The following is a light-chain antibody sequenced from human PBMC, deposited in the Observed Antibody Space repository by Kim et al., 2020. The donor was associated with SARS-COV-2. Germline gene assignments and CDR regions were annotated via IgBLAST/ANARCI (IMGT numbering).Light chain of an antibody. V-gene: IGLV3-9*02. CDR1: IVTRR. J-gene: IGLJ2*01. CDR3: QVWDTRTAL. CDR2: REN. Sequence: VAPGQPPRIPCGGDIVTRRFHGYRQKPGQAPGLLIYRENNRPSGIPGRFSGSDSGNTATLTISGAQDGDEADYDCQVWDTRTALFGGGTQLTVL.